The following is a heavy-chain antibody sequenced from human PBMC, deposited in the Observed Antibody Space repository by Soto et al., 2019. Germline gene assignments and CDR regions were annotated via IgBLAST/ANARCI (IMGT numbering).Heavy chain of an antibody. Sequence: QVQLVQSGAEVKKPGASVKVSCKASGYTFTSYAMHWVRQAPGQRLEWMGWINAGNGNTKYSQKFQGRVTITRDTSASTVDMELTSLRSEDTAVYYCARSVTVPAAIGYWGQGTLVTVSS. CDR3: ARSVTVPAAIGY. CDR2: INAGNGNT. V-gene: IGHV1-3*01. CDR1: GYTFTSYA. D-gene: IGHD2-2*02. J-gene: IGHJ4*02.